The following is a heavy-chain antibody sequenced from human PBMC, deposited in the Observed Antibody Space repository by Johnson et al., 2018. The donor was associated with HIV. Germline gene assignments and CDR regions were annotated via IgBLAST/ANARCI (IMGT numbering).Heavy chain of an antibody. CDR1: GFTFSRYV. D-gene: IGHD3-10*01. CDR2: ISRNGFNE. CDR3: SKGRGYYGSGGDNDAFEM. V-gene: IGHV3-30*18. J-gene: IGHJ3*02. Sequence: QVQLVESGGGVVQPGRSLRLSCVASGFTFSRYVVHWVRQAPGKGLEWVAVISRNGFNEYFADSVKGRFTISRDNSKNTLFLQMISLRAEDTAVYFFSKGRGYYGSGGDNDAFEMWGQGTMVTVSS.